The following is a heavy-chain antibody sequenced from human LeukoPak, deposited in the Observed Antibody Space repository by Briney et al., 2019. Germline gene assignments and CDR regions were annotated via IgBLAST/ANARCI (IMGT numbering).Heavy chain of an antibody. J-gene: IGHJ6*03. CDR3: ARVFSRVYYYYYYMDV. V-gene: IGHV1-8*01. CDR1: GYTITSYD. CDR2: MNPNSGNT. D-gene: IGHD2/OR15-2a*01. Sequence: GASVKVSCKASGYTITSYDINWVRQATGQGLEWMGWMNPNSGNTGYAQKFQGRVTMTRNTSISTAYMELSSLRSEDTAVYYCARVFSRVYYYYYYMDVWGKGTTVTVSS.